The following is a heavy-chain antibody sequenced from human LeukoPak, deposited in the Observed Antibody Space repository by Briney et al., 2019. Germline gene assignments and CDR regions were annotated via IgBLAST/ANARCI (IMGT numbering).Heavy chain of an antibody. CDR3: PRIPTSEYYGSGTYSDY. CDR2: ISSSGSSI. V-gene: IGHV3-48*01. CDR1: RFTSRRYS. D-gene: IGHD3-10*01. J-gene: IGHJ4*02. Sequence: GRSLRLSCSASRFTSRRYSMKRVPQAPKRELESASYISSSGSSINYADPVKARFTISRDNDKNSLYLQMNSLRVEDTAVYYCPRIPTSEYYGSGTYSDYWGEGALVIVSS.